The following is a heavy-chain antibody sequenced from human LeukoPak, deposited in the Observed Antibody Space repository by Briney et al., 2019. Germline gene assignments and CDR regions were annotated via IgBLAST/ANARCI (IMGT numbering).Heavy chain of an antibody. CDR3: ARDMSHEYSSSWYGGFDY. V-gene: IGHV4-59*01. J-gene: IGHJ4*02. D-gene: IGHD6-13*01. CDR1: GGSISSYY. Sequence: SETLSLTCTVSGGSISSYYWSWIRQPPGKGLEWIGYIYYSGSTNYNPSLKSRVTISVDTSKNQFSLKLSSVTAADAAVYYCARDMSHEYSSSWYGGFDYWGQGTLVTVSS. CDR2: IYYSGST.